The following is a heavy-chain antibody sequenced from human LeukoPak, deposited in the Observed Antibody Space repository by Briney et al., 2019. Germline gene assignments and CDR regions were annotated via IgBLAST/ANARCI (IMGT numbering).Heavy chain of an antibody. CDR1: GGSISSYY. CDR3: ARSKRVLAYCGGDCYGWYFDL. CDR2: IYYSGST. J-gene: IGHJ2*01. Sequence: SETLSLTCTVSGGSISSYYWSWIRQPPGKGLEWIGYIYYSGSTNCNPSLKSRVTISVDTSKNQFSLRLSSVTAADTAVYYCARSKRVLAYCGGDCYGWYFDLWGRGTLVTVSS. V-gene: IGHV4-59*08. D-gene: IGHD2-21*02.